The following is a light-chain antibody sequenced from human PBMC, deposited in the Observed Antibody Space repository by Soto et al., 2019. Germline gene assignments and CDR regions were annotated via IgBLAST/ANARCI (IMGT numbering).Light chain of an antibody. V-gene: IGKV3-15*01. CDR1: QSVASN. CDR2: GAS. CDR3: NQYHNGPPKSP. Sequence: EIVMTQSPASLSVSPGDGATLSCWASQSVASNVAWYQQKPGQGPRLLIHGASTRAAGVPARFSGSGSGTASTLTTSGLKSKVLQVSSCNQYHNGPPKSPFGQGRSCRSN. J-gene: IGKJ2*01.